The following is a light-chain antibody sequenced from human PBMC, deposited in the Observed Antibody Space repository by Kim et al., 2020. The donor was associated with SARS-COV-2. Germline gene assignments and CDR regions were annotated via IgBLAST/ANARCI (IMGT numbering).Light chain of an antibody. CDR2: RDN. J-gene: IGLJ1*01. Sequence: SVSPGQTASITCSGDKLGDKYASWYQQKPGQSPVVVIFRDNRRPSGIPVRFSGSNSGNTATLTISGTQAMDEADYYCQAWDSSIYVFGTGTKVTVL. CDR1: KLGDKY. V-gene: IGLV3-1*01. CDR3: QAWDSSIYV.